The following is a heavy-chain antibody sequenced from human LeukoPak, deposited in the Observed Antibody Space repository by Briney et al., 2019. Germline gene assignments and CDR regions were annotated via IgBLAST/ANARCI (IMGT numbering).Heavy chain of an antibody. CDR2: ISSSSSYI. CDR3: ARDRYSYGRPRFDY. J-gene: IGHJ4*02. V-gene: IGHV3-21*01. D-gene: IGHD5-18*01. Sequence: SGGSLRLSCAVSGFTFDIAWMNWVRQAPGKGLEWVSSISSSSSYIYYADSVKGRFTISRDNAKNSLYLQMNSLRAEDTAVYYCARDRYSYGRPRFDYWGQGTLVTVSS. CDR1: GFTFDIAW.